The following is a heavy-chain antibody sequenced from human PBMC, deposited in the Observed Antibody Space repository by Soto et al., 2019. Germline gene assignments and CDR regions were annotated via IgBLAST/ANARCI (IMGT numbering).Heavy chain of an antibody. CDR1: GYTFTSYG. J-gene: IGHJ4*02. Sequence: GASVKVSCKASGYTFTSYGISWVRQAPGQGLEWMGWISAYNGNTNYAQKLQGRVTMTTDTSTSTAYMELRSLRSDDTAVYYCARSKLRFLEWLHLPNPPDYWGQGTLVTVSS. D-gene: IGHD3-3*01. CDR3: ARSKLRFLEWLHLPNPPDY. V-gene: IGHV1-18*01. CDR2: ISAYNGNT.